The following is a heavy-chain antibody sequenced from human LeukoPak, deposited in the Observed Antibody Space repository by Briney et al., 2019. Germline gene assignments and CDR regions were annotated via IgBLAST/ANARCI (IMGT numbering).Heavy chain of an antibody. J-gene: IGHJ4*02. CDR1: GFTFSSYS. CDR3: ARESGSGSYYGYYFDY. Sequence: GGSLRLSCAASGFTFSSYSMNWVRQAPGKGLEWVSYISSSSSTIYYADSVKGRFTISRDNAKNSLYLQMNSLRAEDTAVYYCARESGSGSYYGYYFDYWGQGTLVTVSS. V-gene: IGHV3-48*01. CDR2: ISSSSSTI. D-gene: IGHD3-10*01.